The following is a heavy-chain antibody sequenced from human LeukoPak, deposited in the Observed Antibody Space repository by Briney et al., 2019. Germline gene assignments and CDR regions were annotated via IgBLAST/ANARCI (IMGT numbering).Heavy chain of an antibody. CDR1: GYTFTSCD. J-gene: IGHJ4*02. CDR2: MNPNSGNT. V-gene: IGHV1-8*01. Sequence: ASVKVSCKASGYTFTSCDINWVRQATGPGLEWMGWMNPNSGNTGYGQNFQGRITMTRDISIGTAYMELSNLTSEDTAIYYCTRGSSGRRDNWGQGTLVTVSA. D-gene: IGHD6-19*01. CDR3: TRGSSGRRDN.